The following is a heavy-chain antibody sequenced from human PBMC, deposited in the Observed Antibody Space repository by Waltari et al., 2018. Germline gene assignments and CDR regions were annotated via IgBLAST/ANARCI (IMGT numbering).Heavy chain of an antibody. CDR2: IYSGGST. CDR1: GFTFSSYA. CDR3: AKPYGDYKFDDAFDI. D-gene: IGHD4-17*01. J-gene: IGHJ3*02. V-gene: IGHV3-23*03. Sequence: EVQLLESGGGLVQPGGSLRLSCAASGFTFSSYAMSWVRQATGKGLDWVSVIYSGGSTYYADSVKGRFTISRDNSKNTLYLQMNSLRAEDTAVYYCAKPYGDYKFDDAFDIWGQGTMVTVSS.